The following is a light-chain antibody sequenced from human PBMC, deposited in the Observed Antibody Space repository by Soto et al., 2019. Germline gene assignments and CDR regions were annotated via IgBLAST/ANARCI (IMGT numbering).Light chain of an antibody. CDR3: QQYYSYPPT. Sequence: AIRMTQSPSSFSASTGDRVTITCRASQGISSYLAWYQQKPGKAPKLLIYAASTLQSGVPSRFSGSGSGTDFTLTISCLQSEDFATYYCQQYYSYPPTVGQGTKVDSK. CDR2: AAS. J-gene: IGKJ1*01. CDR1: QGISSY. V-gene: IGKV1-8*01.